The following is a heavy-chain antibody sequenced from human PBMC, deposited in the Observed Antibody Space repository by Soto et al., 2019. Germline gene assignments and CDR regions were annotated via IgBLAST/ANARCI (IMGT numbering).Heavy chain of an antibody. V-gene: IGHV3-23*01. CDR3: EYSSTHFDY. D-gene: IGHD6-13*01. CDR2: ISGSGGST. Sequence: EVQLLESGGGLVQPGGSLRLSCAASGFTFSSYAMSWVRQAPGKGLEWVSAISGSGGSTYYADSVKGRFTISIDNSKNMLYLQMNSLRAEDTAVYYCEYSSTHFDYWGQGTLVTVSS. J-gene: IGHJ4*02. CDR1: GFTFSSYA.